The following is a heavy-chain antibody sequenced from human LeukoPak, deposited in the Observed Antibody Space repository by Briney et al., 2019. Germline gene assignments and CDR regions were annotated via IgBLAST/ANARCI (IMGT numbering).Heavy chain of an antibody. D-gene: IGHD1-1*01. Sequence: PGGSLRLSCAASGFPFSSYWMAWVRRAPGKGLEWVATITLDGSDSYYVDSVKGRFTVSRDNAKNSLYLQMNSLRVEDTAVFYCTTENWYVFENWGQGSLVTVSS. CDR2: ITLDGSDS. J-gene: IGHJ4*02. CDR3: TTENWYVFEN. CDR1: GFPFSSYW. V-gene: IGHV3-7*04.